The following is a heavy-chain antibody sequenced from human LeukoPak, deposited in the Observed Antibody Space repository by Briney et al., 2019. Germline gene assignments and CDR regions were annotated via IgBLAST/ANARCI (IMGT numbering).Heavy chain of an antibody. CDR3: ARGRDYGDYLLDY. Sequence: PSETLSLTCTVSGGSMNSYFWSWIRQPAGKGLEWIGRMSTGGSTNYKPSLKSRVIMSVDTSKNQFSLKLDSVTAADTAVYYCARGRDYGDYLLDYWGQGTLVTVSS. CDR1: GGSMNSYF. J-gene: IGHJ4*02. CDR2: MSTGGST. D-gene: IGHD4-17*01. V-gene: IGHV4-4*07.